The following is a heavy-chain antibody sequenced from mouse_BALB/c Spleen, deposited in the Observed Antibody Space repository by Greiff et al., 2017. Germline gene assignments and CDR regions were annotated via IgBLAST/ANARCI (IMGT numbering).Heavy chain of an antibody. CDR1: GYTFTSYN. J-gene: IGHJ1*01. D-gene: IGHD2-4*01. CDR3: ARVYYDYDNWYFDV. Sequence: QVQLQQSGAELVKPGASVKMSCKASGYTFTSYNMHWVKQTPGQGLEWIGAIYPGNGDTSYNQKFKGKATLTADKSSSTAYMQLSCLTSEDSAVYYCARVYYDYDNWYFDVWGAGTTVTVSS. CDR2: IYPGNGDT. V-gene: IGHV1-12*01.